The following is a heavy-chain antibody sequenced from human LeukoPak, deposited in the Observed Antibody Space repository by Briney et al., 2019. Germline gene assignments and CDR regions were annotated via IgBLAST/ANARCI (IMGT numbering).Heavy chain of an antibody. CDR3: AREPSSGYRYFDY. Sequence: ASVKVSCKASGYTFTSHDVSWVRQAPGQGLEWMGWINVYNGNTDYAQRLQGRVTMTTDTSTNTAYMELRSLRSDDTAVYYRAREPSSGYRYFDYWGQGTLVTVSS. CDR1: GYTFTSHD. V-gene: IGHV1-18*01. J-gene: IGHJ4*02. D-gene: IGHD3-22*01. CDR2: INVYNGNT.